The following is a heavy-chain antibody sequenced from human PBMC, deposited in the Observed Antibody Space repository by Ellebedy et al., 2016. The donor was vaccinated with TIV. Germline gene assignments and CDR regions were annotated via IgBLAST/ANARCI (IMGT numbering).Heavy chain of an antibody. CDR1: GFPFGGYW. Sequence: GGSLRLXXAGSGFPFGGYWMGWVRQAPGKGLEWVANIKQDGSETHYVDTVRGRFTISRDNAKNSLYLQMNNLGAEDTALYYCAKVFGTVNYMDVWGKGTTVTVSS. V-gene: IGHV3-7*01. J-gene: IGHJ6*03. CDR2: IKQDGSET. D-gene: IGHD3-3*01. CDR3: AKVFGTVNYMDV.